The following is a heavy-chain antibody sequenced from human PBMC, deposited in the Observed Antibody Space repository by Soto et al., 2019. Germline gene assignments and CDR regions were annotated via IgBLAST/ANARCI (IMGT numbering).Heavy chain of an antibody. CDR2: ISYDGSNK. CDR1: GFTFGSYA. J-gene: IGHJ5*02. D-gene: IGHD2-21*01. CDR3: ARIRGGDCYSCHWFDP. V-gene: IGHV3-30-3*01. Sequence: PGGSLRLSCAASGFTFGSYAMHWVRQAPGKWLEWVAVISYDGSNKYYADSVKGRFTISRDNSKNTLYLQMNSLRAEDTAVYYCARIRGGDCYSCHWFDPWGQGTLVTVSS.